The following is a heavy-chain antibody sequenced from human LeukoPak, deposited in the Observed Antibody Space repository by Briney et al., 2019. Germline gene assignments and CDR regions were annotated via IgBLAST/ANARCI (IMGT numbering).Heavy chain of an antibody. J-gene: IGHJ4*02. CDR3: ATDLMIVATTPNQYFDY. D-gene: IGHD5-12*01. V-gene: IGHV1-24*01. CDR1: GYTLTELS. CDR2: FDPEDGET. Sequence: ASVKVSCKVSGYTLTELSMHWVRQAPGKGHEWMGGFDPEDGETIYAQKFQGRVTMTEDTSTDTAYMELSSLRSEDTAVYYCATDLMIVATTPNQYFDYWGQGTLVTVSS.